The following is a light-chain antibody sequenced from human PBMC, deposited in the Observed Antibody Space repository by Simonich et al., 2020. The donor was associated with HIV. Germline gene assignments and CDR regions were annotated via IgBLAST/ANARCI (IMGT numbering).Light chain of an antibody. V-gene: IGLV3-10*01. CDR1: ALPKKY. J-gene: IGLJ3*02. CDR2: EDI. CDR3: YSTDSSDNHLWV. Sequence: SYELTQPPSVSVSPGQTAKITCSGDALPKKYAYWYQQKSGQAPVLVIYEDIQRPSGIPERFSGSSSGTVATLTISGALVEDEADHYCYSTDSSDNHLWVFGGGTKLTVL.